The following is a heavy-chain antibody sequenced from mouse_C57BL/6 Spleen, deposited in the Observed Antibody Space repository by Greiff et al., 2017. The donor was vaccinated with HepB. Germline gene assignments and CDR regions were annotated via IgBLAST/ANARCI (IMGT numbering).Heavy chain of an antibody. CDR3: ARTYSNYWYFDV. V-gene: IGHV5-12*01. D-gene: IGHD2-5*01. J-gene: IGHJ1*03. CDR1: GFTFSDYY. Sequence: DVKLVESGGGLVQPGGSLKLSCAASGFTFSDYYMYWVRQTPEKRLEWVAYISNGGGSTYYPDTVKGRFTISRDNAKNTLYLQMSRLKSEDTAMYYCARTYSNYWYFDVWGTGTTVTVSS. CDR2: ISNGGGST.